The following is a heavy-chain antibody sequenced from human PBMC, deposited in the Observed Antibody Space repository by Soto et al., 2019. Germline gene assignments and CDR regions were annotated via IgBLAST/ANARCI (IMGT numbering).Heavy chain of an antibody. V-gene: IGHV3-48*03. Sequence: GGSLRLSCAASGFTFSSYEMNWVRQAPGKGLEWVSYISSSDSTIYYTDSVKGRLTISRDNAKNSLYLQMNSLRAEDTAVYYCARGPPFDYWGQGTLVTVSS. CDR2: ISSSDSTI. CDR1: GFTFSSYE. J-gene: IGHJ4*02. CDR3: ARGPPFDY.